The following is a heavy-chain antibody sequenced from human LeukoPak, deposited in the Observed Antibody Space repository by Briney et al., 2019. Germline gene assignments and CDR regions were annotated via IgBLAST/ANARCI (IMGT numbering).Heavy chain of an antibody. CDR3: ARVGYYASGPFSYFDY. D-gene: IGHD3-10*01. J-gene: IGHJ4*02. Sequence: GESLRLSCAASGFTFSGYAMHWVRQAPGKGLEWVAVISYDGSNEYYADSVKGRFTISRDNSKNTLYLQMNSRSVEDTAVYYCARVGYYASGPFSYFDYWGQGTLVTVSS. CDR1: GFTFSGYA. V-gene: IGHV3-30-3*01. CDR2: ISYDGSNE.